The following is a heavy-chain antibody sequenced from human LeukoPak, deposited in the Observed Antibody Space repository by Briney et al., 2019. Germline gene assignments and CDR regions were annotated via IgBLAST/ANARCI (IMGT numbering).Heavy chain of an antibody. Sequence: GGSLRLSCAASGFPFSIYGMHWVRQAPGKGLEWVALFSADGINIYYADSVKGRFTISRDNSKNMLYLQMSSLRAEDTAVYYCAKAAVYSVNWTPFDDWGLGTLVTVSS. CDR1: GFPFSIYG. CDR2: FSADGINI. D-gene: IGHD1-1*01. V-gene: IGHV3-30*18. CDR3: AKAAVYSVNWTPFDD. J-gene: IGHJ4*02.